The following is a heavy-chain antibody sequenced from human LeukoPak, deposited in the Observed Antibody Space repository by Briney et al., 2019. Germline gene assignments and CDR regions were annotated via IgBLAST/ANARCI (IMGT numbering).Heavy chain of an antibody. D-gene: IGHD3-22*01. CDR1: GFTFSSYS. V-gene: IGHV3-21*01. Sequence: GGSLRLSCAASGFTFSSYSMNWVRQAPGKGLKWVSSISSSSSYIYYADSVKGRFTISRDNAKNSLYLQMNSLRAEDTAVYYCARGSTYYYDSSGYYPDAFDIWGQGTMVTVSS. CDR3: ARGSTYYYDSSGYYPDAFDI. CDR2: ISSSSSYI. J-gene: IGHJ3*02.